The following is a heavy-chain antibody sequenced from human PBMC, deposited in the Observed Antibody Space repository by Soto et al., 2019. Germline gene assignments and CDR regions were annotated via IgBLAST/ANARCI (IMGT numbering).Heavy chain of an antibody. J-gene: IGHJ6*02. CDR1: GFSLSNVRMG. Sequence: QVTLKESGPVLVKPTETLTLTCTVSGFSLSNVRMGVSWIRQPPGQALEWLAHIFSNDEKSYNTSLRSRLTISKDTSQSQVVLSLTNLDPMDTATYYCARLNTMLIENYLYAVDVWGQGTTVTVSS. CDR2: IFSNDEK. CDR3: ARLNTMLIENYLYAVDV. V-gene: IGHV2-26*01. D-gene: IGHD2-8*01.